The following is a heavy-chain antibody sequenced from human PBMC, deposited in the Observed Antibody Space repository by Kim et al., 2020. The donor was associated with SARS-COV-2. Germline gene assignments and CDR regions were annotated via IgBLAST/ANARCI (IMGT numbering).Heavy chain of an antibody. V-gene: IGHV1-18*04. CDR3: ARDNSHVSIFGVVITSPDY. CDR1: GYTFTSYG. CDR2: ISAYNGNT. J-gene: IGHJ4*02. Sequence: ASVKVSCKASGYTFTSYGISWVRQAPGQGLEWMGWISAYNGNTNYAQKLQGRVTMTTDTSTSTAYMELRSLRSDDTAVYYCARDNSHVSIFGVVITSPDYWGQGTLVTVSS. D-gene: IGHD3-3*01.